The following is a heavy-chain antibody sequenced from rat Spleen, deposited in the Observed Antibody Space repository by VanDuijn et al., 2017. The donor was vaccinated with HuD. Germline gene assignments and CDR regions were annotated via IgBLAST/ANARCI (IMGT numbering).Heavy chain of an antibody. CDR2: ISSSGST. Sequence: EVQLQESGPGLVKPSQSLSLTCSVTGYSITNNYWGWIRKFPGNKMEWMGYISSSGSTRYNPSLKSRISITRYTSKNQFFLQLNSVTTEDTATYYCARGPVDYWGQGVMVTVSS. J-gene: IGHJ2*01. CDR1: GYSITNNY. CDR3: ARGPVDY. V-gene: IGHV3-1*01.